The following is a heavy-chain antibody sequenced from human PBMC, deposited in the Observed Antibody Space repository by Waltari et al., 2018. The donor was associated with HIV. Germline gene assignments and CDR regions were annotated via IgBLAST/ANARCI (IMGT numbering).Heavy chain of an antibody. CDR3: ARSLAVAGTRGFGMDV. Sequence: EVQLVESGGGLVKPGGSLRLSCASSGFTFRSYSMNWVRQAPGKGLEWVSYISSGSNFMYYVDSVKGRFTISRDNAKNSLYLQMNSLRAEDTALYYCARSLAVAGTRGFGMDVWGQGTTVTVSS. CDR1: GFTFRSYS. J-gene: IGHJ6*02. CDR2: ISSGSNFM. V-gene: IGHV3-21*01. D-gene: IGHD6-19*01.